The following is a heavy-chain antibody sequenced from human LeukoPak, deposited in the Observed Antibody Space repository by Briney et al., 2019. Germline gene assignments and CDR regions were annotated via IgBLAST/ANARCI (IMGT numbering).Heavy chain of an antibody. CDR3: ARVVYDSSTYPKSYFDF. V-gene: IGHV4-39*07. D-gene: IGHD3-22*01. Sequence: SETLSLTCTVSGGSISSSSYYWGWIRQPPGKGLEWVGSIYYRGITYYNPSLKSRVTISVDTSKNQFSLKLSSVTAADTAVYYCARVVYDSSTYPKSYFDFWGQGTLVTVSS. J-gene: IGHJ4*02. CDR1: GGSISSSSYY. CDR2: IYYRGIT.